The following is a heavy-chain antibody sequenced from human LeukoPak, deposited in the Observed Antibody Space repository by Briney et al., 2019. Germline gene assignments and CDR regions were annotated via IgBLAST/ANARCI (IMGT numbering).Heavy chain of an antibody. CDR2: INHSGST. Sequence: SETLSLTCAVYGGSFSGYYWSWIRQPPGKGLEWIGEINHSGSTNYNPSLKSRVTISVDTSKNQFSLKLSSVTAVDTAVYYCARTDGTGHFDYWGQGTLVTVSS. CDR3: ARTDGTGHFDY. J-gene: IGHJ4*02. CDR1: GGSFSGYY. V-gene: IGHV4-34*01. D-gene: IGHD1-1*01.